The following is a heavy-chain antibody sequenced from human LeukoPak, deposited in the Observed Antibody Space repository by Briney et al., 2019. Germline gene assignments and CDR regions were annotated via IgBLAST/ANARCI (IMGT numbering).Heavy chain of an antibody. Sequence: PGRSLRLSCAASGFTFDDYAMHWVRQAPGKGLEWVSGISWNSGSIGYADSVKGRFTISRDNAKNSLYLQTNSLRAEDMALYYCAKGYSGSYFEPFDYWGQGTLVTVSS. J-gene: IGHJ4*02. CDR3: AKGYSGSYFEPFDY. CDR2: ISWNSGSI. CDR1: GFTFDDYA. D-gene: IGHD1-26*01. V-gene: IGHV3-9*03.